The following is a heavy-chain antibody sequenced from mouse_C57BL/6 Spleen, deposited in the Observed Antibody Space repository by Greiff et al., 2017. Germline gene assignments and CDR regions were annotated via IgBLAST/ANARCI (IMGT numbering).Heavy chain of an antibody. J-gene: IGHJ2*01. CDR1: GYTFTSYW. CDR3: ARDCGSSFDY. CDR2: IHPNSGST. V-gene: IGHV1-64*01. Sequence: QVQLQQPGAELVKPGASVKLSCKASGYTFTSYWMHWVKQRPGQGLEWIGMIHPNSGSTNYNEKFKSKATLTVDKSSSTAYMQLSSLTSADSAVYYCARDCGSSFDYWGQGTTLTVSS. D-gene: IGHD1-1*01.